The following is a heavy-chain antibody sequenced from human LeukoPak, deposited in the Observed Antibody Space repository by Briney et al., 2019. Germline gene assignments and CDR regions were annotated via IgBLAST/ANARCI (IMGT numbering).Heavy chain of an antibody. D-gene: IGHD3-16*02. J-gene: IGHJ4*02. Sequence: GGSLRLSCAASGFTFSSYGMHWVRQAPGKGLEWVAFIRYDGSNKYYADSVKGRFTISRDNPKNTLDLQMNSLRVEDTAVYYCAKRGYDYVWGSYRRQYFDYWGQGTLVTVSS. CDR3: AKRGYDYVWGSYRRQYFDY. CDR1: GFTFSSYG. CDR2: IRYDGSNK. V-gene: IGHV3-30*02.